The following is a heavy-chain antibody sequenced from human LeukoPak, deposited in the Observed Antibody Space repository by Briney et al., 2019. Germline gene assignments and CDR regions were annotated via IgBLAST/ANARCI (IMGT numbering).Heavy chain of an antibody. V-gene: IGHV3-23*01. J-gene: IGHJ3*02. CDR2: ISCGDSST. Sequence: GGSLRLSCAASGFTFSSYWMHWVRQAPGKGLEWVSVISCGDSSTYYADSVKGRFTISRDISKNTLFLQMNSLRAEDTAVYYCVKDRQLGGTSGDAFDIWGQGTMVTVSS. CDR3: VKDRQLGGTSGDAFDI. D-gene: IGHD3-16*01. CDR1: GFTFSSYW.